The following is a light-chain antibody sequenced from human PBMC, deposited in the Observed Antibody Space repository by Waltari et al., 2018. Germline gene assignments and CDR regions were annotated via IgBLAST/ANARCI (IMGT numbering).Light chain of an antibody. CDR2: DAS. J-gene: IGKJ4*01. CDR3: QQRTA. Sequence: EIVLTQSPATLSLSPGERATLSCRASQRVSSYLVWYQQKPGQAPRLVSYDASNRATGIPARFMGSGSGTDFTLTISSLEPEDFAVYYCQQRTAFGGGTKVEIK. CDR1: QRVSSY. V-gene: IGKV3-11*01.